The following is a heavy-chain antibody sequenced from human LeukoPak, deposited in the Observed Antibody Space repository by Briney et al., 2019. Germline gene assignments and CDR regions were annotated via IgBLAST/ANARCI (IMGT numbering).Heavy chain of an antibody. D-gene: IGHD3-16*02. V-gene: IGHV4-34*01. J-gene: IGHJ4*02. CDR1: GGSFSGYY. Sequence: SETLSLTCAVYGGSFSGYYWSWIRQPPGKGLEWIGEINHSGSTNYNPSLKSRVTISVDTSKNQSSLKLSSVTAADTAVYYCARGGYYDYVWGSYRYRYYFDYWGQGTLVTVSS. CDR3: ARGGYYDYVWGSYRYRYYFDY. CDR2: INHSGST.